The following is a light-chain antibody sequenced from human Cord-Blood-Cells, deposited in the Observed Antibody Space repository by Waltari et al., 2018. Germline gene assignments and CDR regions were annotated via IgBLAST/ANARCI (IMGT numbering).Light chain of an antibody. CDR2: YDS. Sequence: SYVLTQPPSVSVAPGKTARITCGGNNIGRKSVHWYQQKPGQAPVLVIYYDSARPSGVPERFSGSNSGNTATLTISRVEAGDEADYYCQVWDSSSVVFGGGTKLTVL. CDR3: QVWDSSSVV. J-gene: IGLJ2*01. V-gene: IGLV3-21*04. CDR1: NIGRKS.